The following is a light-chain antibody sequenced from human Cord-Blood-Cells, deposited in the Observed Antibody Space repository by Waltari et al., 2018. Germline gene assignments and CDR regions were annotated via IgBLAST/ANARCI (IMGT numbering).Light chain of an antibody. J-gene: IGKJ2*01. V-gene: IGKV1-39*01. CDR1: QSISSY. CDR3: QQSYSTPQYP. Sequence: DIQMTQSPSSLSASVGDRVTITCRASQSISSYLNWYQQKPGKAPKLLIYAASSLQSVVPSRFSCSESETDFTLTISSLQPEVFATYYCQQSYSTPQYPFGQGIKLEIK. CDR2: AAS.